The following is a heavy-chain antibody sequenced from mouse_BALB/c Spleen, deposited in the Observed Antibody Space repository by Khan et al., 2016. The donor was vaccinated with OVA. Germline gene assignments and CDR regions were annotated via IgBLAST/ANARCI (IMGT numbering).Heavy chain of an antibody. Sequence: QVQLQQPGAELVKPGASVKISCKASGYTFTSYYMYWVKQRPGQGLEWIGGINPSNGGSHFNEKFKSKATLTVDKSSSTAYMQFNSLTSEDSAVYYCARSGYGNAFAYWGQGTLVTVSA. J-gene: IGHJ3*01. CDR2: INPSNGGS. CDR3: ARSGYGNAFAY. CDR1: GYTFTSYY. D-gene: IGHD2-1*01. V-gene: IGHV1S81*02.